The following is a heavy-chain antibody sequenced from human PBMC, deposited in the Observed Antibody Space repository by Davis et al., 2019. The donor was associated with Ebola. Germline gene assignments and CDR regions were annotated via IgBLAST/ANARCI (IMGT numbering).Heavy chain of an antibody. Sequence: PGGSLRLSCSASGFTFSSYAMHWVRQAPGKGLEYVSAISSNGGSTYYADSVKGRFTISRDNSKNTLYLQMSSLRAEDTAVYYCVKGRDVVVVAAPFDYWGQGTLVTVSS. D-gene: IGHD2-15*01. V-gene: IGHV3-64D*08. J-gene: IGHJ4*02. CDR2: ISSNGGST. CDR1: GFTFSSYA. CDR3: VKGRDVVVVAAPFDY.